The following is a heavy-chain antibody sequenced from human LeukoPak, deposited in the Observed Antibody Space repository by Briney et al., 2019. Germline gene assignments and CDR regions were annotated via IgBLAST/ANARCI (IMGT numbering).Heavy chain of an antibody. J-gene: IGHJ4*02. CDR2: ISSSSTYI. D-gene: IGHD2-15*01. CDR1: GFTFSSYS. CDR3: ARASGGGYYFDY. V-gene: IGHV3-21*01. Sequence: PGGSLRLSCAASGFTFSSYSMNWLRQAPGKGLEWVSSISSSSTYIYYADSVKGRFTISRDNAKNSLYLQMNSLRAEDTAVYYCARASGGGYYFDYWGQGTLVTVSP.